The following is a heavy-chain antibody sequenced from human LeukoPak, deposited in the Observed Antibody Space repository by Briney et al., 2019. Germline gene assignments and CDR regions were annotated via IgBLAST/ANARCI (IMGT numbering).Heavy chain of an antibody. CDR2: IYPGDSDT. Sequence: GESLKISCKGSGYNFTSYWIGWVRQMPGKGLEWMGIIYPGDSDTRYSPSFQGQVTISADKSISTAYLQWSSLKASDTAMYYCARTIGYCSGGSCYSGVNDAFDIWGQGTMVTVSS. CDR1: GYNFTSYW. V-gene: IGHV5-51*01. D-gene: IGHD2-15*01. CDR3: ARTIGYCSGGSCYSGVNDAFDI. J-gene: IGHJ3*02.